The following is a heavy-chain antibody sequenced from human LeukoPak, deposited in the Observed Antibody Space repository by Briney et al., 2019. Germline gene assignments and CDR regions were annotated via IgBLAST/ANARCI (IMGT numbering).Heavy chain of an antibody. CDR1: GGTFSSYA. CDR2: IIPIFGTA. D-gene: IGHD3-10*01. J-gene: IGHJ4*02. Sequence: SVKVSCKASGGTFSSYAMSWVRQAPGQGLEWMGGIIPIFGTANYAQKFQGRVTITADESTSTAYMELSSLRSEDTAVYYCASGGSGSEARHYWGQGTLVTVSS. V-gene: IGHV1-69*13. CDR3: ASGGSGSEARHY.